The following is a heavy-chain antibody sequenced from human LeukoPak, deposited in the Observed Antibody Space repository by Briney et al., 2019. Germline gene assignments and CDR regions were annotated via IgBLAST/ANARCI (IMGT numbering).Heavy chain of an antibody. D-gene: IGHD4-17*01. CDR2: ISGSGGST. V-gene: IGHV3-23*01. J-gene: IGHJ4*02. Sequence: SGGSLRLSCAASGFTFSSYAMSWVRQAPGKGLEWVSAISGSGGSTYYADSVKGRFTISRDNSKNTLYLQMNSLRAEDTAVYYCAKEETMSAVTTYCDYWGQGTLVTVPS. CDR3: AKEETMSAVTTYCDY. CDR1: GFTFSSYA.